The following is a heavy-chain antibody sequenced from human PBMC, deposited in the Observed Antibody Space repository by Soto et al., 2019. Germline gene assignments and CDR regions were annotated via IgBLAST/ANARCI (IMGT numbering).Heavy chain of an antibody. Sequence: ASVRFPCKASGKTFTSYGISWVRQAPGQGLEWMGWINAYNGNTNDAQKLQGRGTMTTDTSTSSAYMELRILRSDDTAVYYCARARSSGELGHRGR. J-gene: IGHJ2*01. V-gene: IGHV1-18*01. D-gene: IGHD1-7*01. CDR3: ARARSSGELGH. CDR2: INAYNGNT. CDR1: GKTFTSYG.